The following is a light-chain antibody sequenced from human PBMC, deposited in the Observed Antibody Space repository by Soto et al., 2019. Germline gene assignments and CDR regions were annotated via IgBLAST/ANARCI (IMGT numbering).Light chain of an antibody. CDR3: QQYNNWPWT. V-gene: IGKV3-15*01. Sequence: ENVLTQSPGTLSLSPGERATLSCRASQSISGALAWYQQKPGQAPRLLIYGASTRATSFPARFSGSGSGTDFTLTISSLQSEDFAVYYCQQYNNWPWTFGQGTKVDIK. CDR2: GAS. J-gene: IGKJ1*01. CDR1: QSISGA.